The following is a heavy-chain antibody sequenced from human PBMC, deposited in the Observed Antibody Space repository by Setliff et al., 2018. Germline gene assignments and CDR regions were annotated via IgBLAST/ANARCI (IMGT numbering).Heavy chain of an antibody. CDR3: ARTPDGFLGDGYNLNTLGYFDS. D-gene: IGHD3-3*01. J-gene: IGHJ4*02. CDR2: IYYSGST. CDR1: GGSISSSSYY. Sequence: SETLSLTCTVSGGSISSSSYYWGWVRQPPGKGLEWIGSIYYSGSTYYNPSLKSRVTISVDTSKNQFSLKLSSVTAADTAVYYCARTPDGFLGDGYNLNTLGYFDSWGQGTLVTVSS. V-gene: IGHV4-39*07.